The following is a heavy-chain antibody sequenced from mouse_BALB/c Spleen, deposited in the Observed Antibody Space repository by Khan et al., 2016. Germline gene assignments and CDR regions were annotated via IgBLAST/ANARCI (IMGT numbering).Heavy chain of an antibody. CDR3: ARNWEGIYYDYLFDY. J-gene: IGHJ2*01. V-gene: IGHV2-4-1*01. CDR2: IWSGGST. Sequence: QVQLKESGPGLVQPSQSLSITCTVSGFSLTSYGVHWVRQSPGKGLEWLGVIWSGGSTDYTAAFISRLSISKDNSKSQVFFKMNSLQADDTAIYYCARNWEGIYYDYLFDYWGQGTTLTVSS. D-gene: IGHD2-4*01. CDR1: GFSLTSYG.